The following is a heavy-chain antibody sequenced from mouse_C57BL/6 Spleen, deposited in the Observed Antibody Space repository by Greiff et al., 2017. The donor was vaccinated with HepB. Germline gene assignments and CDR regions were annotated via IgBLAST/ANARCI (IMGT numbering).Heavy chain of an antibody. Sequence: QVQLQQPGAELVKPGASVKLSCKASGYTFTSYWMQWVKQRPGQGLEWIGEIDPSDSYTNYNQKFKGKATLTVDTSSSTAYMQLSSLTSEDSAVYYCARDGLLWGQGTTLTVSS. CDR3: ARDGLL. D-gene: IGHD2-1*01. CDR2: IDPSDSYT. CDR1: GYTFTSYW. V-gene: IGHV1-50*01. J-gene: IGHJ2*01.